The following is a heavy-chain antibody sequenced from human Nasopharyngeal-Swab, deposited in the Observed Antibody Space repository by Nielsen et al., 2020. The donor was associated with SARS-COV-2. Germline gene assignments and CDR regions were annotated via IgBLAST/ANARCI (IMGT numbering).Heavy chain of an antibody. V-gene: IGHV4-39*07. J-gene: IGHJ4*02. CDR2: IYYSGST. CDR3: ARGSYYYDSSGPDY. Sequence: GSLRLSCTVSGGSISSSSYYWGWIRQPPGEGLEWIGSIYYSGSTYYNPSLKSRVTISVDTSKNQFSLKLSSVTAADTAVYYCARGSYYYDSSGPDYWGQGTLVTVSS. CDR1: GGSISSSSYY. D-gene: IGHD3-22*01.